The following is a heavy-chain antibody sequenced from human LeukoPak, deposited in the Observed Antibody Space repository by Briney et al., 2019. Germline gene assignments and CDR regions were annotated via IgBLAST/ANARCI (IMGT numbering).Heavy chain of an antibody. Sequence: ASVKVSCKASGYTFTSYGISWVRQAPGQGLEWMGWISAYNGNTNYAQKLQGRVTMTTDTSTSTAYMELSRLRSDDTAVYYCAKSQAATHDAFDIWGQGTMVTVSS. J-gene: IGHJ3*02. CDR1: GYTFTSYG. D-gene: IGHD2-15*01. CDR2: ISAYNGNT. CDR3: AKSQAATHDAFDI. V-gene: IGHV1-18*01.